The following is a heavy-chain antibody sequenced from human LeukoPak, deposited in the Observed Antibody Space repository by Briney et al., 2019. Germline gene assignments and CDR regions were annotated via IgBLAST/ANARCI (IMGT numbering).Heavy chain of an antibody. J-gene: IGHJ3*02. CDR3: AGYDFWSGSRDAFDI. D-gene: IGHD3-3*01. Sequence: SETLPLTCTVSGGSISSYYWSWIRQPPGKGLEWIGYIYYSGSTNYNPSLKSRVTISVDTSKNQFSLKLSSVTAADTAVYYCAGYDFWSGSRDAFDIWGQGTMVTVSS. CDR2: IYYSGST. V-gene: IGHV4-59*01. CDR1: GGSISSYY.